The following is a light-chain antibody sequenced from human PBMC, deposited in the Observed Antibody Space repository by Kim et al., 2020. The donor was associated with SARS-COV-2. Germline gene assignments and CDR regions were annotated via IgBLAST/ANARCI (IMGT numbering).Light chain of an antibody. J-gene: IGKJ3*01. CDR1: QGISSH. CDR3: QQNSINPFT. Sequence: DIQMTQSPSSLSASVGDRVTITCRTTQGISSHLTWYQQKPGRAPKLLISAASTLQSGVPSRFSGSGSETDFTLTISSLQPEDFATYFCQQNSINPFTFGPGTQLDIK. V-gene: IGKV1-39*01. CDR2: AAS.